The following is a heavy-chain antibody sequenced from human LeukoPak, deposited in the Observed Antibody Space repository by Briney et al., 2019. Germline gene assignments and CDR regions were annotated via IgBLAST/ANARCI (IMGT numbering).Heavy chain of an antibody. CDR1: GFTFSSYA. V-gene: IGHV3-64*01. Sequence: PGGSLRLSCAASGFTFSSYAMHWVRQAPGKGLEYVSAISSNGGSTYYANAVKGRFTISRDNSKNTLYLQMGSLRAEDMAVYYCARRGVFDYWGQGTLVTVSS. J-gene: IGHJ4*02. CDR3: ARRGVFDY. CDR2: ISSNGGST.